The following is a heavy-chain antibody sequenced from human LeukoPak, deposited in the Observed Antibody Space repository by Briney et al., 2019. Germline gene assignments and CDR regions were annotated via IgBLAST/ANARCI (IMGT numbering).Heavy chain of an antibody. CDR1: GFTFSSYW. V-gene: IGHV3-7*01. D-gene: IGHD5-12*01. J-gene: IGHJ6*03. CDR3: ANNGYDSHYYYMDV. CDR2: IKQDGSEK. Sequence: GGSLRLSCAASGFTFSSYWMSWVRQAPGKGLEWVANIKQDGSEKYYVASVKGRFTISRDNSKNTLYLQMNSLRAEDTAVYYCANNGYDSHYYYMDVWGKGTTVTVSS.